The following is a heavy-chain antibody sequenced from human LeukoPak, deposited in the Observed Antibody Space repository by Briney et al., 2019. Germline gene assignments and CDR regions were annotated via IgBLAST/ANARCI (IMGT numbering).Heavy chain of an antibody. CDR3: ARHCRPDYYYDSSGYSCYDY. CDR1: GGSISSGGYY. D-gene: IGHD3-22*01. CDR2: IYYSGST. J-gene: IGHJ4*02. Sequence: PSETLSLTCTVSGGSISSGGYYWSWIRQPPGKGLEWIGYIYYSGSTNYNPSLKSRVTISVDTSKNQFSLKLSSVTAADTAVYYCARHCRPDYYYDSSGYSCYDYWGQGTLVTVSS. V-gene: IGHV4-61*08.